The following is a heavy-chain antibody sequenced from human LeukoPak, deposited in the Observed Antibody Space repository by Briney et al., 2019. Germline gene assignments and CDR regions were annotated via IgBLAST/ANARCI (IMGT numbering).Heavy chain of an antibody. D-gene: IGHD6-19*01. Sequence: GRSLRLSCAASGFTFDDYAMHWVRHAPGKGLEWVSGISWNSGSIGYADSVKGRFTISRDNAKNSLYLQMNSLRAEDTALYYCAKDRVAVAEGYFDYWGQGTLVTVSS. V-gene: IGHV3-9*01. CDR3: AKDRVAVAEGYFDY. J-gene: IGHJ4*02. CDR2: ISWNSGSI. CDR1: GFTFDDYA.